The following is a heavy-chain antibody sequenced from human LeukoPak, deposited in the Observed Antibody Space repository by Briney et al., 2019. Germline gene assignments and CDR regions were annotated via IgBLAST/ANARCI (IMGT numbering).Heavy chain of an antibody. J-gene: IGHJ6*03. D-gene: IGHD5-18*01. CDR1: GGSISSGSYY. CDR2: IYTGGST. Sequence: SQTLSLTCTVSGGSISSGSYYWSWIRQPAGKGLEWIGRIYTGGSTNYNPSLKSRVTISVDTSKNQFSLKLSSVTAADTAVYYCARLNVDTAMAYPYYYYYYMDVWGKGTTVTISS. CDR3: ARLNVDTAMAYPYYYYYYMDV. V-gene: IGHV4-61*02.